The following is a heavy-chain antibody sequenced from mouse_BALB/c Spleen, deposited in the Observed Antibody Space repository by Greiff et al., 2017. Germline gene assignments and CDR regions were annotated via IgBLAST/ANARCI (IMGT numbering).Heavy chain of an antibody. V-gene: IGHV5-6*02. CDR2: ISRCGSYT. CDR1: GFSFSSYG. Sequence: EVMLVESGGDLVKPGGSLKLSCAASGFSFSSYGMSWVRQTPDKRLEWVATISRCGSYTYYPDSLKGRFTISRDNAKNTLYLQLSSLKSEDTAMYYCARPQIYYEYGGYAMDYWGQGTSVTVSS. CDR3: ARPQIYYEYGGYAMDY. J-gene: IGHJ4*01. D-gene: IGHD2-4*01.